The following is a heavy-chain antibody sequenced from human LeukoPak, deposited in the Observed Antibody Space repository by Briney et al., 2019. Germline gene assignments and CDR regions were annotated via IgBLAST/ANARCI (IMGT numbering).Heavy chain of an antibody. V-gene: IGHV4-34*01. CDR3: ARVYGLGWFGPWHFDY. D-gene: IGHD3-10*01. CDR1: GGSFSGYY. CDR2: INHSGST. J-gene: IGHJ4*02. Sequence: PSETLSLTCAVYGGSFSGYYWSWIRQPPGKGLEWIGEINHSGSTNYNPSLKSRVTISVDTSKNQFSLKLSSVTAADTAVYYCARVYGLGWFGPWHFDYWGQGTLVTVSS.